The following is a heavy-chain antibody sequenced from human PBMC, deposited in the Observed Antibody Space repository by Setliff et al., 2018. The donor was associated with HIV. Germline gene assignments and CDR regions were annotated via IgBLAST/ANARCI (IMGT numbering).Heavy chain of an antibody. CDR3: ARDLNSGDYPHWFDP. V-gene: IGHV1-3*01. Sequence: ASVKVSCKASGYTFTDYYMHWVRQAPGQGLEWMGWINAGNGNTKYSQKFQGRVTITRDTSASTVYMELSSLRSGDTAVYYCARDLNSGDYPHWFDPWGQGTLVTVSS. CDR1: GYTFTDYY. D-gene: IGHD4-17*01. CDR2: INAGNGNT. J-gene: IGHJ5*02.